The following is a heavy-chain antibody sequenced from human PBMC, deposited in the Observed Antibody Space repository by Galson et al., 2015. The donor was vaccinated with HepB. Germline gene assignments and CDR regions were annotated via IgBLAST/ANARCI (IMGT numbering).Heavy chain of an antibody. CDR1: GVSVGNSS. D-gene: IGHD3-16*01. J-gene: IGHJ4*02. CDR3: AKHSYAVSMGE. Sequence: ALRLCCAAAGVSVGNSSLGCGGQGSVAGVERVAKIVHEGSAKVYVDSVMDRFTISRDNAKNSLYLQVSNLRVEDTAVYYCAKHSYAVSMGEWGQGPLVTVSS. CDR2: IVHEGSAK. V-gene: IGHV3-7*01.